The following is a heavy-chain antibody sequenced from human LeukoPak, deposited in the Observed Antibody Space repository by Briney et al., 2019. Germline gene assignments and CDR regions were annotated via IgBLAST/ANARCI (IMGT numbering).Heavy chain of an antibody. CDR1: GFTFSSYG. CDR2: ISYDGSNK. J-gene: IGHJ5*02. D-gene: IGHD3-3*01. CDR3: AKVRYYDFWSGYFGHDWFDP. V-gene: IGHV3-30*02. Sequence: GGSLRLSCEASGFTFSSYGIHWVRQAPGKGLEWVAFISYDGSNKYHADSEKGRFTISRDNSKNTVYLQMNSLRAEDTAVYYCAKVRYYDFWSGYFGHDWFDPWGQGTLVTVSS.